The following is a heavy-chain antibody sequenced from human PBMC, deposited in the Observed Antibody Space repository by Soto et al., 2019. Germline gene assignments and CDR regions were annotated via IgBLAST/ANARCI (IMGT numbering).Heavy chain of an antibody. V-gene: IGHV3-33*01. CDR1: GFTFSSYG. D-gene: IGHD1-1*01. Sequence: QVQLVESGGGVVQPGRSLRLSCAASGFTFSSYGMHWVRQAPGKGLEWEAGIWYDGSNKYYADSVKGRFTISRDNSKNTLYLQMNSLRAEDTAVYYCARDWNPTYYYYGMDVWGQGTTVTVSS. J-gene: IGHJ6*02. CDR2: IWYDGSNK. CDR3: ARDWNPTYYYYGMDV.